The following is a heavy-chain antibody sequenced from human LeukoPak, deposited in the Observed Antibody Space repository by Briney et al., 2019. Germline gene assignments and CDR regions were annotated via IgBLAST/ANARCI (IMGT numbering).Heavy chain of an antibody. D-gene: IGHD2-2*01. V-gene: IGHV4-59*01. Sequence: PSQTLSLTCTVSGGSISSYYWSWIRQPPGKGLEWIGYIYYSGSTNYNPSLKSRVTISVDTSKNQFSLKLSSVTAADTAVYYCARERGSSTSRPGRYYYYYMDVWGKGTTVTISS. CDR1: GGSISSYY. J-gene: IGHJ6*03. CDR2: IYYSGST. CDR3: ARERGSSTSRPGRYYYYYMDV.